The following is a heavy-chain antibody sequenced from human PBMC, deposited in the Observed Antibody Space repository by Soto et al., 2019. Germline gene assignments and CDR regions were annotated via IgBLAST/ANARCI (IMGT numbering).Heavy chain of an antibody. CDR2: IYYSGST. D-gene: IGHD3-10*01. CDR1: GGSISSSSHY. Sequence: SETLSLTCTVSGGSISSSSHYWGWIRQPPGKGLEWIGSIYYSGSTYYNPSLKSRVTISVDTSKNQFSLKLSSVTAADTAVYYCARVLLWFGELSAQWFDPWGQGTLVTVSS. J-gene: IGHJ5*02. V-gene: IGHV4-39*01. CDR3: ARVLLWFGELSAQWFDP.